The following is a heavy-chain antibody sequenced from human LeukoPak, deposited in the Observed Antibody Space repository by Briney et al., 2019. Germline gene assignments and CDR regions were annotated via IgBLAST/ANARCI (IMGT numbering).Heavy chain of an antibody. D-gene: IGHD2-2*01. Sequence: GSLRLSCAASGLIFSSYAMTWVRQAPGKGLEWVSSFGLYGGTTHYADSVKGRFTISRDNSKNTLYLQMTSLRADDTAVYYCVEDSSTTSWYFAFDVWGQGTMVAVSS. J-gene: IGHJ3*01. CDR3: VEDSSTTSWYFAFDV. V-gene: IGHV3-23*01. CDR2: FGLYGGTT. CDR1: GLIFSSYA.